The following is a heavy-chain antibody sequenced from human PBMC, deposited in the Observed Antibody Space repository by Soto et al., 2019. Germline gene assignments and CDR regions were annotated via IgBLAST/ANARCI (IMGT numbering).Heavy chain of an antibody. J-gene: IGHJ4*02. CDR3: SRFGAYGSH. D-gene: IGHD3-10*01. V-gene: IGHV1-18*04. CDR1: GYTFTSYG. CDR2: VSPNNGDT. Sequence: QVQLVQSGPEVQKPGASVRVSCKTSGYTFTSYGISWVRQAPGQGLEWMGRVSPNNGDTYYAQKCQGRATMTTDTSTSTVYIDLTSLTSAVTAIYFCSRFGAYGSHWGQGTLVTVSS.